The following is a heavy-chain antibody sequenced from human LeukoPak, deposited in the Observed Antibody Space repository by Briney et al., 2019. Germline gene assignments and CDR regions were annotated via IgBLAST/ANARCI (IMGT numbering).Heavy chain of an antibody. V-gene: IGHV3-49*04. CDR1: EFTFGDHA. Sequence: GGSLSLSCTASEFTFGDHAMSWVRQAPGKGLEWVGFIRSRAYGGTTEYAPAVKGRFLISRDDSKSIAYLHMNSLKTEDTAVYYCARGPIQQWLYNGMDVWGQGTTVSVSS. CDR3: ARGPIQQWLYNGMDV. CDR2: IRSRAYGGTT. D-gene: IGHD5-18*01. J-gene: IGHJ6*02.